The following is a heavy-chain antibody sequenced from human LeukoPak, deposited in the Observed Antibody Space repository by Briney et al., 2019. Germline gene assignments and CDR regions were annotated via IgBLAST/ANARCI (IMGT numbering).Heavy chain of an antibody. CDR1: GYTFTSYG. CDR2: ISAYNGNT. D-gene: IGHD3-22*01. CDR3: ARDGGYYDSSGSLDY. V-gene: IGHV1-18*01. J-gene: IGHJ4*02. Sequence: ASVKVSCKASGYTFTSYGISWVRQAPGQGLEWMGWISAYNGNTNYAQKLQGRVTMTTDTSTSTAYMELRSLRSDDTAVYYCARDGGYYDSSGSLDYWGQGTLVTVSS.